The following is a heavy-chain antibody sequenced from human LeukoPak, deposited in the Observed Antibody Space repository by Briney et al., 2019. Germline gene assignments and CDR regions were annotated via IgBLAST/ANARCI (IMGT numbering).Heavy chain of an antibody. CDR1: GGSIGSSNDY. CDR3: ARRSHCTGATCQPH. CDR2: IYYNGNT. D-gene: IGHD2-8*02. Sequence: SETLSLTCTVSGGSIGSSNDYWVWIRQPPGKGLDWVGSIYYNGNTYSNPSLKSRVTISVDTSRTQFSLKLSSVTAADTAVYYCARRSHCTGATCQPHWGQGTLVTVSS. V-gene: IGHV4-39*01. J-gene: IGHJ4*02.